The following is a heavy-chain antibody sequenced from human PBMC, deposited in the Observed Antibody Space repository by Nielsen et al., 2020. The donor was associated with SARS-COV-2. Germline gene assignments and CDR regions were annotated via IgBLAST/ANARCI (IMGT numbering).Heavy chain of an antibody. CDR1: GFTFSSYD. V-gene: IGHV3-13*04. CDR2: IGTAGDT. J-gene: IGHJ4*02. D-gene: IGHD5-12*01. CDR3: ARGSGYDLFVDY. Sequence: GESLKISCAASGFTFSSYDMHWVRQATGKGLEWVSAIGTAGDTYYPGSVKGRFTISRENAKNSLYLQMNTLRAGDTAVHYCARGSGYDLFVDYWGQGTLVAVSS.